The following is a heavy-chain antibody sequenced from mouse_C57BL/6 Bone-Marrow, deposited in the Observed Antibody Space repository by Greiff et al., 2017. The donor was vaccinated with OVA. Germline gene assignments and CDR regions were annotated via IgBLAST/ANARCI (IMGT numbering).Heavy chain of an antibody. CDR2: IHPTSGST. CDR3: ARHYYGSSWGAMDY. Sequence: VQLQQPGAELVKPGASVKLSCKASGYTFTSYWMHWVKQRPGQGLEWIGMIHPTSGSTNYNEKFKSKATLTVDKSSSTAYMQLSSLTSEDSAVYYCARHYYGSSWGAMDYWGQGTSVTVSS. CDR1: GYTFTSYW. J-gene: IGHJ4*01. D-gene: IGHD1-1*01. V-gene: IGHV1-64*01.